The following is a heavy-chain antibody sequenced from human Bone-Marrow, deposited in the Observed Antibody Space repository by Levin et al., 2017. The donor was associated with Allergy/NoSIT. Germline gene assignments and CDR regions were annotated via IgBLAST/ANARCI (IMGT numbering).Heavy chain of an antibody. CDR1: GFTFRSYA. CDR3: ARGWPTLISPEDY. CDR2: FTISGETT. D-gene: IGHD1-14*01. V-gene: IGHV3-23*01. J-gene: IGHJ4*02. Sequence: GGSLRLSCAASGFTFRSYAMHWVRQSPGKGLEWVSTFTISGETTYYADSVKGRFTISRDISKNTVYLQMDSLRAEDTAIYYCARGWPTLISPEDYWGQGTLVTVSS.